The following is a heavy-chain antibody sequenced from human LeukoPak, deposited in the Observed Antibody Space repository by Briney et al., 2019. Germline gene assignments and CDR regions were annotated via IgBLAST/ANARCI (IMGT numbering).Heavy chain of an antibody. D-gene: IGHD4-23*01. CDR2: IIPIFGTA. CDR3: AREDGGNKDDAFDI. J-gene: IGHJ3*02. Sequence: SVKVSCKASGGTFSSYAISWVRRAPGQGLEWMGGIIPIFGTANYAQKFQGRVTITADESTSTAYMELSSLRSEDTAVYYCAREDGGNKDDAFDIWGQGTMVTVSS. V-gene: IGHV1-69*01. CDR1: GGTFSSYA.